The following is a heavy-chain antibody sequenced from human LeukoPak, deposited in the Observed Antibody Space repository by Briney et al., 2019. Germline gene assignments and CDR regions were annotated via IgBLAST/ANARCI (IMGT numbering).Heavy chain of an antibody. V-gene: IGHV4-39*07. D-gene: IGHD3-16*01. Sequence: QPSETLSLTCTVSGGSISSSSYYWGWIRQPPGKGLEWIGSIYYSGSTYYNPSLKSRVTISVDTSKNQFSLKLSSVTAADTAVYYCARALPDDYAFGIWGQGTMVTVSS. J-gene: IGHJ3*02. CDR1: GGSISSSSYY. CDR3: ARALPDDYAFGI. CDR2: IYYSGST.